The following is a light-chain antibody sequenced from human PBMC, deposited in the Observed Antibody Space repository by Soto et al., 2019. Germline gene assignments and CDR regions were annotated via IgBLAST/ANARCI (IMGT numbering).Light chain of an antibody. CDR3: QQYNSWPQT. Sequence: EIVMTQSPVTLSVSPGERATLSCRASQSVSTNLAWYQQRPGQAPRLLIYDVSTGATGIPARFSGRRSGTEFTLTISSLQSEDFGVYYCQQYNSWPQTFGQGTKVDI. CDR2: DVS. J-gene: IGKJ1*01. CDR1: QSVSTN. V-gene: IGKV3-15*01.